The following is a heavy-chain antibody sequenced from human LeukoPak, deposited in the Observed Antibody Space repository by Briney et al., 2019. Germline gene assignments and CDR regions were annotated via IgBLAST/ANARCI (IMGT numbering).Heavy chain of an antibody. V-gene: IGHV1-46*01. D-gene: IGHD3-22*01. CDR3: ARAGPNNYYDSSGYALAFDI. CDR1: GYTFTSYY. CDR2: INPSGGST. Sequence: GASVKDSCKASGYTFTSYYMHWVRQAPGQGLEWMGIINPSGGSTSYAQKFQGRVTTTRDTSTSTVYMELSSLRSEDTAVYYCARAGPNNYYDSSGYALAFDIWGQGTMVTVSS. J-gene: IGHJ3*02.